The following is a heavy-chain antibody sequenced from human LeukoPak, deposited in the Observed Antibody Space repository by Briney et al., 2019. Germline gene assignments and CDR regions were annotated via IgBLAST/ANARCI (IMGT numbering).Heavy chain of an antibody. CDR3: ARDAEKMATVTTSDY. Sequence: GGSLRLSCAVSGFAFGSEAMSWVRQAPGKGLEWVSSISGSAGSTYYADSVKGRFTISRDNSKNTLYLQINSLRAEDTAVYYCARDAEKMATVTTSDYWGQGTLVTVSS. V-gene: IGHV3-23*01. CDR2: ISGSAGST. J-gene: IGHJ4*02. CDR1: GFAFGSEA. D-gene: IGHD4-17*01.